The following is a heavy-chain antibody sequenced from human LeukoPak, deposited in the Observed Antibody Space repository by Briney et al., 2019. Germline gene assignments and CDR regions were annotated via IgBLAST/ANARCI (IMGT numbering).Heavy chain of an antibody. Sequence: TGGSLRLSCAASGFTFNLYAMSWVRQATGRGLEWVSSFSGYGDGTYYADSVKVRFTLSRDNSKGILYLQMFSLRAEDTAVYYCAKDRGPYVAIDNNWFDPWGQGILVTVSS. V-gene: IGHV3-23*01. CDR3: AKDRGPYVAIDNNWFDP. CDR1: GFTFNLYA. J-gene: IGHJ5*02. D-gene: IGHD2-21*01. CDR2: FSGYGDGT.